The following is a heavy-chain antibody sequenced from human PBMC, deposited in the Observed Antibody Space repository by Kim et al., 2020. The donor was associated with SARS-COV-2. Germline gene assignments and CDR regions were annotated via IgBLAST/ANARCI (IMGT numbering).Heavy chain of an antibody. D-gene: IGHD4-17*01. J-gene: IGHJ4*02. CDR3: AKEPDGDFDY. V-gene: IGHV3-30*02. Sequence: NKYYADSGKGRFTISRDNSKNTLYLQMNSLRAEDTAVYYCAKEPDGDFDYWGQGTLVTVSS. CDR2: NK.